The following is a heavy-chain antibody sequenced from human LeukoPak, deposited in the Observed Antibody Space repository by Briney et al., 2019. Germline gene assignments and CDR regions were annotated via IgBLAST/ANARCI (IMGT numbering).Heavy chain of an antibody. CDR3: ARKRMTHDY. CDR1: GFTFSNYW. D-gene: IGHD2/OR15-2a*01. V-gene: IGHV3-7*01. J-gene: IGHJ4*02. Sequence: GGSLRLSCVASGFTFSNYWMSWVRQAPGKGLEWVANIKQDGSEKYYVDSVKGRFTISRDNAKNSLYLQMNSLRAEDTAVYYCARKRMTHDYWGQGTPVTVSS. CDR2: IKQDGSEK.